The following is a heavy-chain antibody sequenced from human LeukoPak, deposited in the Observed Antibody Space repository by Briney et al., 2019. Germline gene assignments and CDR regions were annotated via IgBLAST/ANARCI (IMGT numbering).Heavy chain of an antibody. Sequence: SETLSLTCAVYGGSFSGYYWSWIRQPPGKGLEWIGEINHSGSTNYNPSLKSRVTISVDTSKYQFSLKLSSVTAADTAVYYCARRSGKGGEAFDIWGQGTMVTVSS. CDR2: INHSGST. V-gene: IGHV4-34*01. D-gene: IGHD4-23*01. J-gene: IGHJ3*02. CDR3: ARRSGKGGEAFDI. CDR1: GGSFSGYY.